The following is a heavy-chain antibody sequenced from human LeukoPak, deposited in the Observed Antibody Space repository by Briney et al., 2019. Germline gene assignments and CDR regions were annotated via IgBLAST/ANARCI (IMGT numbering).Heavy chain of an antibody. CDR1: GGSIMTTNW. Sequence: PSGTLSLTCAVSGGSIMTTNWWSWVRQPPGKGLEWIGEVHLSGATNYNPSLESRVSISIDTSKNQMSLKLTSVTAADTAIYFCTRESGAFSPFGFWGQGTLVTVSS. CDR3: TRESGAFSPFGF. V-gene: IGHV4-4*02. J-gene: IGHJ4*02. D-gene: IGHD1-26*01. CDR2: VHLSGAT.